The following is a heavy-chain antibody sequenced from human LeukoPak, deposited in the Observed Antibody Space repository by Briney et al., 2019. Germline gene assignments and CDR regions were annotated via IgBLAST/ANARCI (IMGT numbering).Heavy chain of an antibody. CDR2: IKSKTDGGTT. D-gene: IGHD3-10*01. J-gene: IGHJ6*03. CDR1: GFTFSNAW. CDR3: TTLSSWFGSGYYYYYYMDV. V-gene: IGHV3-15*01. Sequence: GGSLRLSCAASGFTFSNAWMSWVRQAPGKGLEWVGRIKSKTDGGTTDYAAPVKGRFTISRDDSKNTLYLQMNSLKTEDTAVYYCTTLSSWFGSGYYYYYYMDVWGKGTTVTVSS.